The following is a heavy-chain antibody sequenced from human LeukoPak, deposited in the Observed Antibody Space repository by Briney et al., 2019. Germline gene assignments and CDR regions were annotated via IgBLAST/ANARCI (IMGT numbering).Heavy chain of an antibody. J-gene: IGHJ4*02. CDR1: GYTFTDYY. V-gene: IGHV1-2*02. D-gene: IGHD2/OR15-2a*01. CDR3: VRQISSY. CDR2: INSNSGGT. Sequence: ASVKVSCKASGYTFTDYYIHWVRQAPGQRLEWMGWINSNSGGTNYAQKFQGRVTMTRDTSISTAYIGLSRLTSDDTAVYYCVRQISSYWGQGTLVTVSS.